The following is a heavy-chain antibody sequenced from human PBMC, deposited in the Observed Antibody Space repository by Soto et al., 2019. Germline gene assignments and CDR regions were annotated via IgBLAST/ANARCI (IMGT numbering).Heavy chain of an antibody. CDR3: ARLGGYCSSTSCYGYYGMEV. CDR2: FYYSEST. CDR1: GGSISSGPYS. J-gene: IGHJ6*02. V-gene: IGHV4-39*01. Sequence: QLQLQESGPGLVKPSETLSLTCTVSGGSISSGPYSWGWIRQPPGEGLEWIGTFYYSESTYYNPSLESRVTISADTSTNQFSLKVSSVTVADTAVYYCARLGGYCSSTSCYGYYGMEVWGQGTTVTVSS. D-gene: IGHD2-2*01.